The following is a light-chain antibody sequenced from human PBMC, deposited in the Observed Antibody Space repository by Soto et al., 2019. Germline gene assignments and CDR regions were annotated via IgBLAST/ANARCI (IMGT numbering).Light chain of an antibody. CDR1: SSDVGAYNY. Sequence: QSALTQPPSASGSPGQSVTISCTGTSSDVGAYNYVSWYQQHPGKAPKLMIYEVNKRPSGVPDRFSGSKSGNTASLTVSGLQAEDEADYYCTSYGGGHNYVIFGGGTKLTVL. CDR3: TSYGGGHNYVI. V-gene: IGLV2-8*01. J-gene: IGLJ2*01. CDR2: EVN.